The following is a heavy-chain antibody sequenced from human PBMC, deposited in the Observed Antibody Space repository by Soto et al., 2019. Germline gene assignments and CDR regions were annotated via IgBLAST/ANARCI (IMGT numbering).Heavy chain of an antibody. CDR3: ASSNRVYYSDSSSYHGDAFDI. V-gene: IGHV1-46*01. CDR2: INPSGGST. D-gene: IGHD3-22*01. J-gene: IGHJ3*02. Sequence: ASLKVSCKASGYTFTSYYMHWVRQARGQGLEWKGIINPSGGSTSYAQKYQGRVTLTRDTSTSTVYIELSSLRSEDTAVYYCASSNRVYYSDSSSYHGDAFDICRKRTMVNAS. CDR1: GYTFTSYY.